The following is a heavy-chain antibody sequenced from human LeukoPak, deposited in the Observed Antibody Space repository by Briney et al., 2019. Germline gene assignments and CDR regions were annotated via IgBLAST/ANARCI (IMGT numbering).Heavy chain of an antibody. CDR3: ARVLRYCSGGNCYSGGLGYMDV. V-gene: IGHV3-21*04. D-gene: IGHD2-15*01. Sequence: PGGSLRLSCAASRFTFSSYSMNWVRRAPGKGLEWVSSISSIGSYIYYADSVKGRFTISRDNAKNSLYLQMNSLRAEDTAVYYCARVLRYCSGGNCYSGGLGYMDVWGKGTTVTISS. CDR1: RFTFSSYS. J-gene: IGHJ6*03. CDR2: ISSIGSYI.